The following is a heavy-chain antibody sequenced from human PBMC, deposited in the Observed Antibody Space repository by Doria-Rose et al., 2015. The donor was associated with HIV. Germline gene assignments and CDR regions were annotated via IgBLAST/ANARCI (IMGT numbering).Heavy chain of an antibody. CDR1: GVSLSSPGMG. V-gene: IGHV2-26*01. J-gene: IGHJ4*02. Sequence: QVQLVQSGPVLVKPAETLTLTCTVSGVSLSSPGMGVSWIRQPPGKALEWLANIFSDDERSYKTSLKSRLTISRGTSKSQLVLTMTDMDPGDTATYYCARIKSSRWYHKYYFDLGGQGTLVIVSA. D-gene: IGHD6-13*01. CDR2: IFSDDER. CDR3: ARIKSSRWYHKYYFDL.